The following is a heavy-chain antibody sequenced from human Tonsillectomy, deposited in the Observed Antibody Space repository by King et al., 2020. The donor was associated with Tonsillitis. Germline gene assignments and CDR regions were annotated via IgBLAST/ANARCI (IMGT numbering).Heavy chain of an antibody. J-gene: IGHJ4*02. CDR3: AKEINYYDSSGYLDY. D-gene: IGHD3-22*01. CDR2: VNGPGSST. CDR1: GFTFSSYA. Sequence: EVQLVESGGGLVHPGGSLRLSCAASGFTFSSYAMSWVRQAPGKGLEWVSAVNGPGSSTYYTDSVKGRFTISRDNSKNTLYLQMNSLRAEDMAVYYCAKEINYYDSSGYLDYWGQGTLVTVSS. V-gene: IGHV3-23*04.